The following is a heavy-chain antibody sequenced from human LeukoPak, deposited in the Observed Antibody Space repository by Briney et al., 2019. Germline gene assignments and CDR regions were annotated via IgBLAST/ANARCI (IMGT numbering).Heavy chain of an antibody. CDR2: ISSDSSLI. Sequence: GGSLRPSCAASGFIFSSYSMNWVRQAPGKGLEWVSAISSDSSLIYYADSLKGRFTIYRDNAKNSLYLQMNSLRVEDTAIYYCARDRARVSDYWGQGTLVTVSS. CDR1: GFIFSSYS. V-gene: IGHV3-21*01. J-gene: IGHJ4*02. CDR3: ARDRARVSDY.